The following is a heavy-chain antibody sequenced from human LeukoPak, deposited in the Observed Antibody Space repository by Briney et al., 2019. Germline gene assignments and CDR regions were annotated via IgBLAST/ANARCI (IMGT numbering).Heavy chain of an antibody. J-gene: IGHJ4*02. CDR2: IIPIFGTA. CDR3: AAYCSGGSCHGVFDY. D-gene: IGHD2-15*01. CDR1: GGTFSSYA. V-gene: IGHV1-69*01. Sequence: SVRVSCKASGGTFSSYAISWVRQSPGQGLEWMGGIIPIFGTANYAQKFQGRVTITADESTSTAYMELISLRSEDTAVYYCAAYCSGGSCHGVFDYWGQGTLVTVSS.